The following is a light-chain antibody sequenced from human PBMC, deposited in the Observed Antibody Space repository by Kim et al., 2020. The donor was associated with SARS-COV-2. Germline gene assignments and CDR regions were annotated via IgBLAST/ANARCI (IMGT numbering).Light chain of an antibody. J-gene: IGLJ3*02. CDR1: SNIDGYQG. Sequence: QTAALACNGTSNIDGYQGAVWRQQHQGHPPKLLSYRDNGRPSGISDRLSASRSENTASLTITGLQPEDEAEYCCSAWDSSRSIWVFGEGTQLAVL. V-gene: IGLV10-54*01. CDR2: RDN. CDR3: SAWDSSRSIWV.